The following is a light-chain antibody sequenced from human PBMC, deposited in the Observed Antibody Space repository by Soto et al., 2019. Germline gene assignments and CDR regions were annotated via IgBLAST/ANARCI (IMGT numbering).Light chain of an antibody. CDR3: QHYETYPIT. CDR2: DAS. CDR1: QSISNW. Sequence: DIRMTHSPSTLSASVGDRVTITCRASQSISNWLAWYQQKPGKAPKLLIYDASSLESGVPSRFSGSASGTEFTLTISSLQPDDFATYYCQHYETYPITFGQGTRLEI. J-gene: IGKJ5*01. V-gene: IGKV1-5*01.